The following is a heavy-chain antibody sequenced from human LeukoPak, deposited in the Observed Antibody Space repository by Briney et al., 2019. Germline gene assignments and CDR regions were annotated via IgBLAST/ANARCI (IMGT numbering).Heavy chain of an antibody. CDR1: GFIFRTYA. D-gene: IGHD1-26*01. Sequence: GGSLGLSCAASGFIFRTYAMSWVRQAPGKGLEWVSVISGSGGSGGSAFYAGSVKGRFTISRDNSKNTLYLQMNSLRAEDTAVYYCAKVGSGSPYYFDYWGQGTLVTVSS. V-gene: IGHV3-23*01. J-gene: IGHJ4*02. CDR3: AKVGSGSPYYFDY. CDR2: ISGSGGSGGSA.